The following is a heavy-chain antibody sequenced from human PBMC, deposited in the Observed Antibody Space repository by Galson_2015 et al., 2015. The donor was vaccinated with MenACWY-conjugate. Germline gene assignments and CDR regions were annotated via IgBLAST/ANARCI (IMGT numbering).Heavy chain of an antibody. Sequence: QSGAEVKKPGESLKISGKGSGYSFTTSWIAWVRQMPGKGLEWMGIIYPGDSHTRYSPSFLGQVTISADKSISTAYLQWSSLKASDTAMYFCAREGRGGIKLYYMDVWGKGTTVTVSS. CDR3: AREGRGGIKLYYMDV. CDR1: GYSFTTSW. CDR2: IYPGDSHT. V-gene: IGHV5-51*03. J-gene: IGHJ6*03. D-gene: IGHD3-16*01.